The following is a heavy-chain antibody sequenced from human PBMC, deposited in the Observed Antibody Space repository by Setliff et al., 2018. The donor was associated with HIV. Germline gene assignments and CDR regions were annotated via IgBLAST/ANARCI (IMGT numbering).Heavy chain of an antibody. CDR3: ARSGGGAVAAFDY. V-gene: IGHV3-30*01. D-gene: IGHD6-19*01. CDR1: GFTFSSYA. J-gene: IGHJ4*02. Sequence: PGGSLRLSCAASGFTFSSYAMHWVRQAPGKGLEWVAVISYDGSNKYYADSVKGRFTISRDNSKNTLHLQMNSLRAEDTAVYYCARSGGGAVAAFDYWGQGTLVTVSS. CDR2: ISYDGSNK.